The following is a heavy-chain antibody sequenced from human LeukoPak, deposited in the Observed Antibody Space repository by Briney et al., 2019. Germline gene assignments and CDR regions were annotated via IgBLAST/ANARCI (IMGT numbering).Heavy chain of an antibody. Sequence: PGGSLRLSCAASGFTFSSYGMHWVRQAPGKGLEWVAVISYDGSNKYYADSVRGRFTISRDNSKNTLYLQMNSLRPEDTALYYCARVAAHCSSTSCRRGYSGYDPDYYFDYWGQGTLVTVSS. CDR3: ARVAAHCSSTSCRRGYSGYDPDYYFDY. J-gene: IGHJ4*02. CDR2: ISYDGSNK. D-gene: IGHD2-2*01. CDR1: GFTFSSYG. V-gene: IGHV3-30*05.